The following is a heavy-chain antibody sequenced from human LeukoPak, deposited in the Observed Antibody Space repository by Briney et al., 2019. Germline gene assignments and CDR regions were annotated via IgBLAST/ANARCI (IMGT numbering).Heavy chain of an antibody. CDR1: GGSFSGYY. V-gene: IGHV4-34*01. D-gene: IGHD4-17*01. CDR3: AREGTYGAHDAFDI. CDR2: INHSGST. J-gene: IGHJ3*02. Sequence: SETLSLTCAVYGGSFSGYYWSWIRQPPGKVLEWIGEINHSGSTNYNPSLKSRVTISVDTSKNQFSLKLSSVTAADTAVYYCAREGTYGAHDAFDIWGQGTMVTVSS.